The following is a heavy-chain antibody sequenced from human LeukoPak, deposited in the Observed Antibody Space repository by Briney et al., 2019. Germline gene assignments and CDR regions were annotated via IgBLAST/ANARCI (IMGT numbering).Heavy chain of an antibody. J-gene: IGHJ3*02. CDR1: GYTFTSYD. CDR3: ARDSAAYCSGGSCQIKADAFDI. CDR2: INPSGGST. D-gene: IGHD2-15*01. V-gene: IGHV1-46*01. Sequence: ASVKVSCKASGYTFTSYDINWVRQAPGQGLEWMGIINPSGGSTSYAQKFQGRVTMTRDMSTSTVYMELSSLRSEDTAVYYCARDSAAYCSGGSCQIKADAFDIWGQGTMVTVSS.